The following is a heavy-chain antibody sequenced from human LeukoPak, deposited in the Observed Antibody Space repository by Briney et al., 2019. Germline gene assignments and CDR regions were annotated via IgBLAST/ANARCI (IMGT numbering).Heavy chain of an antibody. CDR2: INNDGRGT. D-gene: IGHD5-12*01. V-gene: IGHV3-74*01. J-gene: IGHJ4*02. Sequence: GGSLRLSCAASGFTFSNYWMHWVRQAPGKGLAWVSRINNDGRGTTYADSVKGRFTISRDNAKDTLYLQMNSLRVEDTAVYYCARGLRGPDYWGQGALATVSS. CDR1: GFTFSNYW. CDR3: ARGLRGPDY.